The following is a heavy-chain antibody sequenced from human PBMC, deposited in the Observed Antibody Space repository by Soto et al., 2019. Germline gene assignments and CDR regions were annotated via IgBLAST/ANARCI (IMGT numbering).Heavy chain of an antibody. CDR1: GFTFSSYG. J-gene: IGHJ4*02. CDR3: ARGPVVAAAPVDY. Sequence: QVQLVESGGGVVQPGRSLRLSCAASGFTFSSYGMHWVRQAPGKGLEWVAVIWYDGSNKYYADSVKGRFTISRDNSKNLLYLQMNSLGAEDTAVYYCARGPVVAAAPVDYWGQGTLVTVSS. CDR2: IWYDGSNK. D-gene: IGHD2-15*01. V-gene: IGHV3-33*01.